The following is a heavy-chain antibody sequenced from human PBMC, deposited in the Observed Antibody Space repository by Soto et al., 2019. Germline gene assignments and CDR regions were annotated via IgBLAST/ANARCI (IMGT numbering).Heavy chain of an antibody. CDR2: ISGSGGST. V-gene: IGHV3-23*01. Sequence: EVQLLESGGGLVQPGGSLRLSCAASGFTFSSYAMSWVRQAPGKGLEWVSAISGSGGSTYYADSVKGRFTISRDNSKNTLYLQMNSLRAEDTAVYYGAKNGRFLEWLLMGLIDYWGQGTLVTVSS. J-gene: IGHJ4*02. CDR1: GFTFSSYA. D-gene: IGHD3-3*01. CDR3: AKNGRFLEWLLMGLIDY.